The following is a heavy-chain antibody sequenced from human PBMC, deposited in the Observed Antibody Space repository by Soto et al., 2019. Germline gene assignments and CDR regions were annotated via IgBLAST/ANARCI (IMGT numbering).Heavy chain of an antibody. J-gene: IGHJ4*02. Sequence: GPLRLSCAASGFSFIKYAMSWVRQAPGKGLEWVSGLSGSGGSTSSADSVKGRFAISRDNSRNTLYLQMNSLRDGDTAIYYCARGFSAGKGSPPDYWGQGTLVTVSS. V-gene: IGHV3-23*01. CDR1: GFSFIKYA. CDR2: LSGSGGST. D-gene: IGHD3-10*01. CDR3: ARGFSAGKGSPPDY.